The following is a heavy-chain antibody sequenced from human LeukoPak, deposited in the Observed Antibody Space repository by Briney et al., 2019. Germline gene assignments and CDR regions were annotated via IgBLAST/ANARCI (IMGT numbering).Heavy chain of an antibody. CDR1: GYTFTSYG. V-gene: IGHV1-18*01. J-gene: IGHJ5*02. CDR2: ISAYNGNT. CDR3: ARDFFDIVVVPAAHNWFDP. D-gene: IGHD2-2*01. Sequence: GAPVKVSCKASGYTFTSYGISWVRQAPGQGLEWMGWISAYNGNTNYAQKLQGRVTMTTDTSTSTAYMELRSLRSDDTAVYYCARDFFDIVVVPAAHNWFDPWGQGTLVTVSS.